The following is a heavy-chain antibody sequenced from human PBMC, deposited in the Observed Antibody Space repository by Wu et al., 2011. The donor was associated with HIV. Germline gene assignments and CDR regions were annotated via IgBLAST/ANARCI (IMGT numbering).Heavy chain of an antibody. D-gene: IGHD3-9*01. Sequence: QVQLVQSGAVMKKPGASVKVSCKTSGYPFINYFIHWVRQAPGEGLEWMGVLNPSGGSTTYPQKFQDRVSMTRDMSTTTVYMELNRLTPEDTAVYYCASFDWGYYVLPGDYFLGINVWGQGTTVAVSS. J-gene: IGHJ6*02. V-gene: IGHV1-46*01. CDR3: ASFDWGYYVLPGDYFLGINV. CDR2: LNPSGGST. CDR1: GYPFINYF.